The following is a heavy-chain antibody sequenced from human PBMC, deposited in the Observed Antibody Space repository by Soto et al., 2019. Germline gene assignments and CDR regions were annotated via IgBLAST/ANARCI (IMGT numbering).Heavy chain of an antibody. V-gene: IGHV1-18*04. CDR1: GYSFTAYG. CDR3: SRGVSAGVDY. CDR2: ISAYNGKK. Sequence: ASVKVSCKASGYSFTAYGFNWVRQAPGQGLEWMGYISAYNGKKNYAQKFQGSVTMTRDTSMNTAYMELTTLTSDDTAFYYCSRGVSAGVDYWGQGTLVTVSS. J-gene: IGHJ4*02. D-gene: IGHD1-26*01.